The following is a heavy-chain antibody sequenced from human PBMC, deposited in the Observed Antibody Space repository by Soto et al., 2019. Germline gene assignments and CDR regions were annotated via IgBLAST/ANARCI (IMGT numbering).Heavy chain of an antibody. J-gene: IGHJ5*02. CDR3: ASGIYYDILTGFP. D-gene: IGHD3-9*01. CDR1: GFTFSSYS. CDR2: ISSSSSYI. V-gene: IGHV3-21*01. Sequence: GGSLRLSCAASGFTFSSYSMNWVRQAPGKGLEWVSSISSSSSYIYYADSVKGRFTISRDNAKNSLYLQMNSLRAEDTAVYYCASGIYYDILTGFPWGQGTLVTVSS.